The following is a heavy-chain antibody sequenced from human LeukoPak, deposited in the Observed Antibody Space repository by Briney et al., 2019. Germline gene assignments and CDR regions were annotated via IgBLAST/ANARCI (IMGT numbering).Heavy chain of an antibody. Sequence: ASVKVSCKASGGTFSSYAISWVRQAPGQGLERMGGIIPIFGTANYAQKFQGRVTITADESTSTAYMELSSLRSEDTAVYYCAAVDTATRRFYYYYYMDVWGKGTTVTVSS. CDR3: AAVDTATRRFYYYYYMDV. J-gene: IGHJ6*03. CDR1: GGTFSSYA. D-gene: IGHD5-18*01. V-gene: IGHV1-69*01. CDR2: IIPIFGTA.